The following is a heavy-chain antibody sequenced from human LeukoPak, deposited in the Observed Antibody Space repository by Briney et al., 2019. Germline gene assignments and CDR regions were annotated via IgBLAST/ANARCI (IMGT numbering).Heavy chain of an antibody. CDR3: ARDLVGNDFWSGYYTGYFL. J-gene: IGHJ4*02. D-gene: IGHD3-3*01. CDR1: GFTFSSYW. CDR2: IKQDGSEK. Sequence: PGGSLRLSCAASGFTFSSYWMSWVRQAPGKGLEWVANIKQDGSEKYYVDSVKGRFTISRDNAKNSLYLQMNSLRAEDTAVYYCARDLVGNDFWSGYYTGYFLWGQRTLVTVSS. V-gene: IGHV3-7*01.